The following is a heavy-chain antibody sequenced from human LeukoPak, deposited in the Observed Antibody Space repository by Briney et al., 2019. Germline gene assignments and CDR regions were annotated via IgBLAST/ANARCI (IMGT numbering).Heavy chain of an antibody. D-gene: IGHD6-6*01. V-gene: IGHV4-59*01. J-gene: IGHJ4*02. CDR1: GGSISSYY. Sequence: PSETLSLTCTVSGGSISSYYWSWIRQPPGKGLEWIGYIYYSGSTYYKASLKSRVTISVDTSKNQFSLKLSSVTAGDTAVYYCARSSITESTGRYYFDYWGQGTLVTVSS. CDR2: IYYSGST. CDR3: ARSSITESTGRYYFDY.